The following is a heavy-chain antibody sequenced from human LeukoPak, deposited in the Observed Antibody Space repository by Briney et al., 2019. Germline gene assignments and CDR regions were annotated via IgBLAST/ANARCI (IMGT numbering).Heavy chain of an antibody. D-gene: IGHD3-3*01. CDR1: GSTFSSYA. CDR2: ISYDGSNK. Sequence: GGSLRLSCAASGSTFSSYAMHWVRQAPGKGLEWVAVISYDGSNKYYADSVKGRFTISRDNSKNTLYLQMNSLRAEDTAVYYCARAEWMGDSFDYWGQGTLVTVSS. V-gene: IGHV3-30*01. J-gene: IGHJ4*02. CDR3: ARAEWMGDSFDY.